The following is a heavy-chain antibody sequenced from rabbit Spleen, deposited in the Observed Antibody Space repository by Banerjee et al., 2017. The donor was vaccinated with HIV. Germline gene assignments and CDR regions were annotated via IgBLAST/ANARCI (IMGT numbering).Heavy chain of an antibody. V-gene: IGHV1S47*01. D-gene: IGHD6-1*01. CDR3: ARLFAYAGYAGFGYATLDYFDL. CDR1: GFDFSSNA. CDR2: ITAGSSGST. J-gene: IGHJ4*01. Sequence: EQLEVSGGGLVQPGGTLTLTCKASGFDFSSNAMCWVRQAPGKGPELIACITAGSSGSTWYASWVNGRFTISRSTSLNTVTLQMTSLTVADTATYFCARLFAYAGYAGFGYATLDYFDLWGQGTLVTVS.